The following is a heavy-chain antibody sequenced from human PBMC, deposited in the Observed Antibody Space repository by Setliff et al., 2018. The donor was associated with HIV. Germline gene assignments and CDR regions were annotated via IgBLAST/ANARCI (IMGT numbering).Heavy chain of an antibody. D-gene: IGHD3-10*01. CDR2: INPNSGGT. CDR1: GYTFTGYY. J-gene: IGHJ6*02. CDR3: ARESFGSYYGSGSYNSPSPYYYYGMDV. Sequence: ASVKVSCKASGYTFTGYYMHWVRQAPGQGLEWMGWINPNSGGTNYAQKFQGWVTMTRDTCISTAYMELSRLRSDDTAVYYCARESFGSYYGSGSYNSPSPYYYYGMDVWGQGTTVTVSS. V-gene: IGHV1-2*04.